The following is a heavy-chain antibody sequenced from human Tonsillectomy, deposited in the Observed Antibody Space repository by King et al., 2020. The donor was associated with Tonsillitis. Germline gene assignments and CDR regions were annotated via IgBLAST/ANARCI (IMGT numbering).Heavy chain of an antibody. D-gene: IGHD4/OR15-4a*01. Sequence: VQLVESGGGLVQPGESLRLSCAASGFTFSSYAMSWVRQAPGKGLELVSGISNIDDITYYTDSVEGRFTISRDISKNTLYLLMTSLRAEDTAVYYCAKRFGANSGAFDSWGQGTRVSVAS. J-gene: IGHJ4*02. V-gene: IGHV3-23*04. CDR3: AKRFGANSGAFDS. CDR1: GFTFSSYA. CDR2: ISNIDDIT.